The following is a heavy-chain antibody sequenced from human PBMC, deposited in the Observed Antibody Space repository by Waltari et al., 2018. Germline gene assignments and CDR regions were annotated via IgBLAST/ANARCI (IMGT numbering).Heavy chain of an antibody. CDR2: VHQSGRS. D-gene: IGHD2-15*01. Sequence: QVQLQESGPGLVKPSGTLSLTCTVSGDSISNNFFWRWVRQSPGKGLEWIGQVHQSGRSNYNPSLESRVTGSMDTSKNQFSLRVTSVTAADTAIYYCASDRGRGLYLDSWGQGTLVTVSP. CDR1: GDSISNNFF. CDR3: ASDRGRGLYLDS. V-gene: IGHV4-4*02. J-gene: IGHJ4*02.